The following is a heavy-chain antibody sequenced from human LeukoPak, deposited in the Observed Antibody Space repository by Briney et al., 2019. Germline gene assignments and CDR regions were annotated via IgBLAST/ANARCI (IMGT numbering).Heavy chain of an antibody. V-gene: IGHV4-38-2*02. D-gene: IGHD3-22*01. CDR2: IYHSGST. J-gene: IGHJ4*02. CDR3: ARGDDSSGYIFDY. Sequence: PSETLSLTCTVSGYSISSGYYWGWIRQPPGKGLEWIGSIYHSGSTYYNPSLKSRVTISVDTSKNQFSLKLSSVTAADTAVYYCARGDDSSGYIFDYWGQGTLVTVSS. CDR1: GYSISSGYY.